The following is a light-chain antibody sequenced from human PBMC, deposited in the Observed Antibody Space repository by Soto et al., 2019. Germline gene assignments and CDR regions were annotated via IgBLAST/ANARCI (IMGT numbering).Light chain of an antibody. Sequence: EIMLTQSPGTLSLSPGERATLSCRASQSVSSSYLAWYQQKPGQAPRLLIYGASTRATGIPARFSGTGSGTEFTLTISSLQSEDFAVYYCQQYYDWPITFGQGTRLEIK. V-gene: IGKV3-15*01. CDR1: QSVSSSY. J-gene: IGKJ5*01. CDR3: QQYYDWPIT. CDR2: GAS.